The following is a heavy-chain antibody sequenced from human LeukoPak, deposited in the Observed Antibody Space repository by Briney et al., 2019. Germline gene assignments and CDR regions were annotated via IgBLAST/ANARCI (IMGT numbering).Heavy chain of an antibody. Sequence: SETLSLTCTVSGGSISSSSYYWGWIRQPPGKGLEWIGSIYYSGSTYYNPSLKSRVTISVDTSKNQFSLKLSSVTAADTAVYYCARVSRLGATRGVNWFDPWGQGTLVTVSS. D-gene: IGHD1-26*01. CDR1: GGSISSSSYY. CDR3: ARVSRLGATRGVNWFDP. V-gene: IGHV4-39*07. CDR2: IYYSGST. J-gene: IGHJ5*02.